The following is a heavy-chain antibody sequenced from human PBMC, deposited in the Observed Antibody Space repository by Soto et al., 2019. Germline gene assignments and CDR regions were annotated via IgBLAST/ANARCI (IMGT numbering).Heavy chain of an antibody. D-gene: IGHD5-18*01. Sequence: GGALRLSSAASGLTFSSYSMNWVRQAPGKGLEWFSSISSSSSYIYYADSEKGRFTISRDNAKNSLYLQMHSLRAEDTAVYYCARVDTAMVTPDFDYWGQGTLVTVSP. CDR2: ISSSSSYI. J-gene: IGHJ4*02. V-gene: IGHV3-21*01. CDR1: GLTFSSYS. CDR3: ARVDTAMVTPDFDY.